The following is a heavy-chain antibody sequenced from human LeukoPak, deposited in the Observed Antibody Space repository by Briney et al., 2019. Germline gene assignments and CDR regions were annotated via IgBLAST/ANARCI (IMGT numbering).Heavy chain of an antibody. V-gene: IGHV4-61*10. J-gene: IGHJ3*02. D-gene: IGHD3-22*01. CDR1: SASLSSGSHY. CDR3: RRGGYFVGRGYFDAFDI. Sequence: SDTLSLTCSVSSASLSSGSHYWNWLRQPAGRGLEWIGRIYASGTTNYNPSLMNRVTISVDTSRNEFSLELSSLTAADTVVSSSRRGGYFVGRGYFDAFDIWGQGTLVAGSS. CDR2: IYASGTT.